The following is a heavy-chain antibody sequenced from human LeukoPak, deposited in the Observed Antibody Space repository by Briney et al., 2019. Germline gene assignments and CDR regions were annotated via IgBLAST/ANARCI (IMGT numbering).Heavy chain of an antibody. V-gene: IGHV4-34*01. J-gene: IGHJ6*03. D-gene: IGHD2-15*01. CDR1: GGSISSYY. CDR3: ARDSVYCSGGSCYSRSYYYYMDV. CDR2: INHSGST. Sequence: SETLSLTCTVSGGSISSYYWSWIRQPPGKGLEWIGGINHSGSTNYNPSLKSRVTISVDKSKNQFSLKLSSVTTADTAVYYCARDSVYCSGGSCYSRSYYYYMDVWGKGTTVTVSS.